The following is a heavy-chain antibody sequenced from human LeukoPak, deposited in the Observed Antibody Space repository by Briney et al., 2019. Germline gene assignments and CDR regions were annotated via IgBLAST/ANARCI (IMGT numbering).Heavy chain of an antibody. CDR1: GGSFSGYY. V-gene: IGHV4-34*01. D-gene: IGHD6-13*01. Sequence: PSETLSLTCAVYGGSFSGYYWSWIRQPPGKGLEWIGEINHSGSTNYNPSLKSRVTISVDTSKNQFSLRLSSMTAADTAVYYCARDSSWYHYFDYWGQGTLVTVSS. CDR3: ARDSSWYHYFDY. CDR2: INHSGST. J-gene: IGHJ4*02.